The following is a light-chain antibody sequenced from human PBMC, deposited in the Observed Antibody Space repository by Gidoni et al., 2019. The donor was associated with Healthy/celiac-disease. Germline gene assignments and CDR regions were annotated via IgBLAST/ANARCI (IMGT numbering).Light chain of an antibody. CDR3: QQSYSTPGT. J-gene: IGKJ1*01. CDR1: QSISSY. CDR2: AAS. Sequence: IQMTQSPSSLSASVGDRVLITCRASQSISSYLNWYQQKPGKAPKLLIYAASSLQSGVPSRCSGSGSGTDFTLTISRLQPEDFATYYCQQSYSTPGTFGQGTKVEIK. V-gene: IGKV1-39*01.